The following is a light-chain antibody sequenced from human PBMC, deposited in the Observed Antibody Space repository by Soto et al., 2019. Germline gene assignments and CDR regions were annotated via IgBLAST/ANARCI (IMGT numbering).Light chain of an antibody. J-gene: IGLJ1*01. CDR3: SSYTTSSTYV. V-gene: IGLV2-18*02. CDR1: SSDVGSYNR. Sequence: SALCQPPSVSGPPGQSVTISCTGTSSDVGSYNRVSWYQQPPGTAPKLMIYDVSNRPSGIPDRFSGSKSGNAASLTISGLQAEDEADYYCSSYTTSSTYVFGTGTKVTVL. CDR2: DVS.